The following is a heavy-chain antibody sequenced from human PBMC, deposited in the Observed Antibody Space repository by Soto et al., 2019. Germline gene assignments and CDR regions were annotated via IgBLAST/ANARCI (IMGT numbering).Heavy chain of an antibody. Sequence: QVQLQESGPGLVTPSQTLSLTCTVSGGPIGSGGYYWSWIRQHPGKGLEWLGYIYYTGTTHYNPSLNSRVXXSXDXXTSQFSLRLTSVTVADTAIYYCARVDRYYYYGMDVWGQGTMVTVSS. D-gene: IGHD3-9*01. CDR1: GGPIGSGGYY. CDR2: IYYTGTT. J-gene: IGHJ6*02. V-gene: IGHV4-31*03. CDR3: ARVDRYYYYGMDV.